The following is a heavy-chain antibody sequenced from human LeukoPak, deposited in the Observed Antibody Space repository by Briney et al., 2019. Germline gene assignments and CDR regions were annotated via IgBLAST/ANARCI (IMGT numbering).Heavy chain of an antibody. V-gene: IGHV4-39*07. CDR1: GGSISSSSYY. Sequence: SETLSLTCTVSGGSISSSSYYWGWIRQPPGKGLEWIGSIYYSGSTYYSQSLKSRVTISLDTSKNQFSLNLTSVTAADTAVYYCAREKALIDHYDFSGYDWEYWGPGSLVIVSS. D-gene: IGHD3-22*01. CDR2: IYYSGST. CDR3: AREKALIDHYDFSGYDWEY. J-gene: IGHJ4*02.